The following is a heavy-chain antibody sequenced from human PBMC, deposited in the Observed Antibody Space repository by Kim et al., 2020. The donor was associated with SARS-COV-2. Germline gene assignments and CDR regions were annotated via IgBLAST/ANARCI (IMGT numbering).Heavy chain of an antibody. CDR3: AGGDPDYYYYYGMDV. CDR1: GGSFSGYY. J-gene: IGHJ6*02. V-gene: IGHV4-34*01. Sequence: SETLSLTCAVYGGSFSGYYWSWIRQPPGKGLEWIGEINHSGSTNYNPSLKSRVTISVDTSKNQFSLKLSSVTAADTAVYYCAGGDPDYYYYYGMDVWGQGTTVTVSS. CDR2: INHSGST.